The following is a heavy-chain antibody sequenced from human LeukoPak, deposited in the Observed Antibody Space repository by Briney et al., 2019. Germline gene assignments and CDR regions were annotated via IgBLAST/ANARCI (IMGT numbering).Heavy chain of an antibody. Sequence: QPGGSLRLSCAASGFTFSSYAMSWVRQAPGKGLEWVSAISGSGGSTYYADSVKGRFTISRDNAKNTLYLQMNSLRAEDTAVYYCARAPVYDFWSGYYTDWGQGALVTVSS. V-gene: IGHV3-23*01. CDR1: GFTFSSYA. CDR3: ARAPVYDFWSGYYTD. J-gene: IGHJ4*02. CDR2: ISGSGGST. D-gene: IGHD3-3*01.